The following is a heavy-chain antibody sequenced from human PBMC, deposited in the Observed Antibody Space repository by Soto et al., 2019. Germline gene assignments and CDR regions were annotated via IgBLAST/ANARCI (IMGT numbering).Heavy chain of an antibody. CDR2: ISAHYGNT. D-gene: IGHD1-1*01. J-gene: IGHJ4*02. Sequence: QVHLVQSGAEVKKPGASVKVSCKASGYTFTSYGITWVRQAPGQGLEWMGWISAHYGNTDYAKKRQGRVIVTRHTSTSTAYMELRSLMSDDTAVYYCARGRYGDYWGQGALVTVSS. CDR3: ARGRYGDY. V-gene: IGHV1-18*01. CDR1: GYTFTSYG.